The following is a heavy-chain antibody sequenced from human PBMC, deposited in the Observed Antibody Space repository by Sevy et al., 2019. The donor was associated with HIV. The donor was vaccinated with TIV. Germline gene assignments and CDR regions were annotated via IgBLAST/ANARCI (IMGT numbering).Heavy chain of an antibody. CDR2: LYSGGST. CDR1: EFTVSSSY. D-gene: IGHD1-26*01. Sequence: GGSLRLSCAASEFTVSSSYMSWVRRAPGKGLEWVSILYSGGSTYDAASVKGRFAVSRDNSKNTLYLQMNSLRAEDTAVYYCARAGTGSYRAYFDYWGQGTLVTVSS. V-gene: IGHV3-53*01. J-gene: IGHJ4*02. CDR3: ARAGTGSYRAYFDY.